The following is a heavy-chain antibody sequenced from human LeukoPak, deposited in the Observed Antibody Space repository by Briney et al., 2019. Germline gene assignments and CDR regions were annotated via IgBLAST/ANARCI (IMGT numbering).Heavy chain of an antibody. CDR3: ARGTRVSTLLWFGESPPPWFDP. CDR2: INHSGST. J-gene: IGHJ5*02. Sequence: SETLSLTCAVYGGSFSGYYWSWIRQPPGKGLEWIGEINHSGSTNYNPSLKSRVTISVDTSKNQFSLKLSSVTAADTAVYYCARGTRVSTLLWFGESPPPWFDPWGQGTLVTVSS. CDR1: GGSFSGYY. D-gene: IGHD3-10*01. V-gene: IGHV4-34*01.